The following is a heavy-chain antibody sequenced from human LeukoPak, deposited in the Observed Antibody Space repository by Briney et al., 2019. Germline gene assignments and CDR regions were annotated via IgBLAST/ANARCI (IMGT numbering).Heavy chain of an antibody. V-gene: IGHV4-39*01. CDR2: IYYSGST. J-gene: IGHJ4*02. D-gene: IGHD6-13*01. Sequence: KTSETLSLTCTVSSGSISSSSYYWGWIRQPPGKGLEWIGSIYYSGSTYYTASLKSRVTISVDTSKNKFSLKLSSVTAADTAVYYCASYRSSGYSSTSAIYDYWGQGTLVTVSS. CDR3: ASYRSSGYSSTSAIYDY. CDR1: SGSISSSSYY.